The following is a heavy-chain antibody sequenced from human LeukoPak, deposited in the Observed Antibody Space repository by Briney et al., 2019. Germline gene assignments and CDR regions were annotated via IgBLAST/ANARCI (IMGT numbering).Heavy chain of an antibody. D-gene: IGHD3-22*01. Sequence: SETLXXTCAVYGGSFSGYYWSWIRQPPGKGLEWIGEINHSGSTNYNPSLKSRVTISVETSKNQFSLKLSAVDAADTAVYYGXXXXXXXYDSSGYYSENYFDYWGQGTLVTVSS. J-gene: IGHJ4*02. V-gene: IGHV4-34*01. CDR2: INHSGST. CDR3: XXXXXXXYDSSGYYSENYFDY. CDR1: GGSFSGYY.